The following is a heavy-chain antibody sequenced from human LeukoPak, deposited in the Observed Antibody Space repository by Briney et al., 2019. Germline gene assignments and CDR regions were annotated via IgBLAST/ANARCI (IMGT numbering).Heavy chain of an antibody. CDR2: IKTDGSST. J-gene: IGHJ3*02. D-gene: IGHD5-24*01. CDR1: GFAFSSYW. CDR3: ARNGYPDPLDM. V-gene: IGHV3-74*01. Sequence: PGGSLRLSCAASGFAFSSYWMHWFRQAPGKGLVWVSRIKTDGSSTSYADSVKGRFPISNDNAKNTLYLQMNSLRVEDTAVYYCARNGYPDPLDMWGQGKMVTVSS.